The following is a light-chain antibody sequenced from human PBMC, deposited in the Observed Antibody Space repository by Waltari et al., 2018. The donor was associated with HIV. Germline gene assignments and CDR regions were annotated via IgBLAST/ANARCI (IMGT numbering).Light chain of an antibody. J-gene: IGLJ2*01. Sequence: QSALTQSPSVSAAPGEAVPLSCPGSSSNIGSSNVSWYQHLPGTVPKLLIYENTERPSGVPDRFSGSKSGSSATLDITGLQTGDEAEYYCGTWDKSLKSVLFGGGTKLTVL. V-gene: IGLV1-51*01. CDR3: GTWDKSLKSVL. CDR2: ENT. CDR1: SSNIGSSN.